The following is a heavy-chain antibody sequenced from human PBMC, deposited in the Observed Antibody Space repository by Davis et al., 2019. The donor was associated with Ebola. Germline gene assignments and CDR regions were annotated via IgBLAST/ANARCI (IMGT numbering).Heavy chain of an antibody. CDR2: IYYSGST. J-gene: IGHJ4*02. CDR1: GGSISSSSYY. Sequence: PSETLSLTCTVSGGSISSSSYYWGWIRQPPGKGLEWIGSIYYSGSTYYNPSLKSRVTISVDTSKNQFSLKLSSVTAADTAVYYCARAVSGSGYDYGFFNYWGQGTLVTVSS. V-gene: IGHV4-39*01. CDR3: ARAVSGSGYDYGFFNY. D-gene: IGHD5-12*01.